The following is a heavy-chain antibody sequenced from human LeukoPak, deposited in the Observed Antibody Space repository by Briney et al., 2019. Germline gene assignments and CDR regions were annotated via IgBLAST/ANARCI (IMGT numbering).Heavy chain of an antibody. V-gene: IGHV3-21*01. Sequence: GGSLRLSCAASGFTFSSYAVNWVRQAPGKGLEWVSSISSVSSYMYYADSVKGRFTISRDNAKNSLYLQMNSLRAEDMAVYYCARVYYGSGSYPYYYYGMDVWGQGTTVTVSS. CDR1: GFTFSSYA. CDR3: ARVYYGSGSYPYYYYGMDV. J-gene: IGHJ6*02. CDR2: ISSVSSYM. D-gene: IGHD3-10*01.